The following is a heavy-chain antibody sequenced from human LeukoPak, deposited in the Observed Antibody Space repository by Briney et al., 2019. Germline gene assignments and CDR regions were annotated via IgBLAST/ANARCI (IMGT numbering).Heavy chain of an antibody. V-gene: IGHV1-18*01. CDR2: ISAYNGNT. J-gene: IGHJ4*02. CDR3: ARDRHCSSTSCYMPDYFDY. Sequence: ASVKVSCKASGYTFTSYGISWVRQAPGQGLEWMGWISAYNGNTNYAQKLQGRVTMTTDTSTSTAYVELRSLRSDDTAVYYCARDRHCSSTSCYMPDYFDYWGQGTLVTVSS. D-gene: IGHD2-2*02. CDR1: GYTFTSYG.